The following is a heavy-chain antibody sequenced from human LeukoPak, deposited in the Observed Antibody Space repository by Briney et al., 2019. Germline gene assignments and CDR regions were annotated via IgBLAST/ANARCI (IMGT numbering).Heavy chain of an antibody. CDR3: ARAIDYGDSYYFDY. D-gene: IGHD4-17*01. V-gene: IGHV4-30-2*01. CDR2: IYHSGST. Sequence: SETLSLTCAVSGGSISSGGYSWSWIRQPPRKGLEWIGYIYHSGSTYYNPSLKSRVTISVDRSKNQFSLKLSSVTAADTAVYYCARAIDYGDSYYFDYWGQGTLVTVSS. J-gene: IGHJ4*02. CDR1: GGSISSGGYS.